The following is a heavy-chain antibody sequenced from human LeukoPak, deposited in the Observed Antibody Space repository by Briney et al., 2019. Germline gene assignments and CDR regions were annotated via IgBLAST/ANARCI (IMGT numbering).Heavy chain of an antibody. V-gene: IGHV3-11*01. Sequence: PGGSLRLSCAASGFTFSDYYMSWIRQAPGKGLEWVSYISSSGSTIYYADSVKGRFTISRDNAKNSLYLQMNSLRAEDTAVYYCARRPPLIHYYDSSGLDYWGQGTLVTVSS. CDR2: ISSSGSTI. CDR1: GFTFSDYY. D-gene: IGHD3-22*01. J-gene: IGHJ4*02. CDR3: ARRPPLIHYYDSSGLDY.